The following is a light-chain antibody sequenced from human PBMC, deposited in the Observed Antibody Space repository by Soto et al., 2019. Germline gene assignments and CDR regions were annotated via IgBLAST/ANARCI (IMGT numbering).Light chain of an antibody. CDR1: SSNIGGNS. Sequence: QSVMTQPPSVSAAPGQKVTISCSGSSSNIGGNSVSWYQQLPGTAPKLLIHSNNQRPAGVPDRFSGSESGTSASLAISGLQPDDEANYYCATWDDSLDGGVFGGGTKLTVL. V-gene: IGLV1-44*01. CDR3: ATWDDSLDGGV. CDR2: SNN. J-gene: IGLJ3*02.